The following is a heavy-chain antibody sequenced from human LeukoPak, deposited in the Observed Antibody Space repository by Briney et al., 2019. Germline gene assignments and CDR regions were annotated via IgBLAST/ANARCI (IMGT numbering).Heavy chain of an antibody. V-gene: IGHV3-7*03. D-gene: IGHD6-19*01. CDR3: TTDSSGWGRAFDI. Sequence: GGSLRLSCAASGFTFSSYWMSWVRQAPGKGLEWVANIKQDGSEKYYVDSVKGRFTISRDNAKNSLYLQMNSLKTEDTAVYYCTTDSSGWGRAFDIWGQGTMVTVSS. J-gene: IGHJ3*02. CDR2: IKQDGSEK. CDR1: GFTFSSYW.